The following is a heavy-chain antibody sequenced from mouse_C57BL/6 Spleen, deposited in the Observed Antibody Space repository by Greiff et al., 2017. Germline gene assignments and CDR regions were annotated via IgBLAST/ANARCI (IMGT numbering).Heavy chain of an antibody. CDR1: GFNFKDYY. V-gene: IGHV14-1*01. Sequence: DVQLQESGAELVRPGASVKLSCTASGFNFKDYYMHWVKQRPEQGLEWIGRIDPEDGDTESAPKFQGQATMTADTSSNTAYLQLSNQASEDTAVYCCTTYSYAMDDWGQGTSVTASS. CDR2: IDPEDGDT. CDR3: TTYSYAMDD. J-gene: IGHJ4*01.